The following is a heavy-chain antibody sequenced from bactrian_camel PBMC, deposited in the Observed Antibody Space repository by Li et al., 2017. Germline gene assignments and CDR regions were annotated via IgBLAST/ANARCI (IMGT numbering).Heavy chain of an antibody. CDR2: HGTDGST. CDR1: GDPYTKYC. Sequence: HVQLVESGGDSVKAGESLRLSCTASGDPYTKYCMAWFRLAPGKEREGVAAHGTDGSTMYDDSVKGRFTISSNYAKNMLYLQMNNLIPEDTAMYYCAAGRRGPYGGAWYRKADYVYWGQGTQVTV. V-gene: IGHV3S55*01. CDR3: AAGRRGPYGGAWYRKADYVY. D-gene: IGHD6*01. J-gene: IGHJ6*01.